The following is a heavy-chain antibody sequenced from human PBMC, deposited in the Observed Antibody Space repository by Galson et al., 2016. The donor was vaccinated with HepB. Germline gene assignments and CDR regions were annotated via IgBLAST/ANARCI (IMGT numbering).Heavy chain of an antibody. CDR2: ISGSTGRT. D-gene: IGHD5-24*01. J-gene: IGHJ4*02. V-gene: IGHV3-23*01. CDR1: GFTFSNYA. Sequence: SLRLSCAASGFTFSNYAMSWVRQAPGKGLEWVSAISGSTGRTYYADSVKGHFTISRDNYKNTLYLQMHSLRGEDTAVYYCAKGRWDFDSWGQGTLVTVSS. CDR3: AKGRWDFDS.